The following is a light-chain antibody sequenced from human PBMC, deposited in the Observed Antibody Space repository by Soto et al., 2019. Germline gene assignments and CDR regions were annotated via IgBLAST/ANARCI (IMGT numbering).Light chain of an antibody. J-gene: IGKJ1*01. CDR1: QSVSSSC. CDR2: GAS. Sequence: ESALRQSPGTMSLSPGERGTLSCRASQSVSSSCLAWYQQKPGQAPRLLIYGASSRATGIPDRFSGSGSETDFTLTISRLEPEDFAVYYCQQYGSSSWTFGQGTKVEIK. CDR3: QQYGSSSWT. V-gene: IGKV3-20*01.